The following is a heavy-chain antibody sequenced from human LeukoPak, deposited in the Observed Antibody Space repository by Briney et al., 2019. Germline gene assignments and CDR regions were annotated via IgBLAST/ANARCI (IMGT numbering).Heavy chain of an antibody. D-gene: IGHD3-10*01. CDR3: ARRRKVGAGDAFDI. CDR1: GDSINNYY. J-gene: IGHJ3*02. Sequence: SETLSLTCTVSGDSINNYYWNWIRQPPGKGLEWIGYVYYSGSTKYNPSLKSRGTISVDTPKNQFSLKLSSVTAADTAIYYCARRRKVGAGDAFDIWGQGTMVTVSS. V-gene: IGHV4-59*08. CDR2: VYYSGST.